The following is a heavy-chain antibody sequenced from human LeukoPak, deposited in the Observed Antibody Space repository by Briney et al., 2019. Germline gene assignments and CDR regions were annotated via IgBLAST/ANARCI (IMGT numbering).Heavy chain of an antibody. Sequence: SETLSLTCTVSGYSISSGYYWGWIRQPPGKGLEWIGVYHVGTTDYNPSLKSRVTISVDGSKNQMSLTLSSVAAADTAVYYCARPPRDSYGFFDYWGQGTLVTVSS. CDR2: VYHVGTT. D-gene: IGHD5-18*01. J-gene: IGHJ4*02. V-gene: IGHV4-38-2*02. CDR1: GYSISSGYY. CDR3: ARPPRDSYGFFDY.